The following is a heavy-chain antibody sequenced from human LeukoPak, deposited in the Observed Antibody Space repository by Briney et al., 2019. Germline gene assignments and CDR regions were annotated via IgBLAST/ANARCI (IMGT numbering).Heavy chain of an antibody. CDR1: GGSISSYY. D-gene: IGHD3-22*01. V-gene: IGHV4-59*01. Sequence: SETLSLTCTVSGGSISSYYWSWIRQPPGKGLEWIGYIYYSGTTNYNPSLKSRVTISVDTSKNQFSLKLSSVTAADTAVCYCARNYDSSGYTTFGYWGQGTLVTVSS. CDR3: ARNYDSSGYTTFGY. J-gene: IGHJ4*02. CDR2: IYYSGTT.